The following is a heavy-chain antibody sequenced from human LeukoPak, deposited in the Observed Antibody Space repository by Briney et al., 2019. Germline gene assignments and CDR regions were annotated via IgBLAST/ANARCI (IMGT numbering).Heavy chain of an antibody. CDR1: GGSISSTNW. Sequence: KPSETLSLTCAVSGGSISSTNWWSWVRQSPGKGLEWIGEIYHSGSTNYSPSLKSRVTISVDTSKNQFSLKLSSVTAADTAVYYCAKHYMGSYDNRGLDYWGQGTLVTVSS. J-gene: IGHJ4*02. V-gene: IGHV4-4*02. CDR2: IYHSGST. CDR3: AKHYMGSYDNRGLDY. D-gene: IGHD3-10*01.